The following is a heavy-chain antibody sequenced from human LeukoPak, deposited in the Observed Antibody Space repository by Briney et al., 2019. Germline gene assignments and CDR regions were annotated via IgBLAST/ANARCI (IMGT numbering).Heavy chain of an antibody. J-gene: IGHJ5*02. D-gene: IGHD2-2*01. CDR3: ARDSAHIVVVPAVIPPSLDNWFDP. Sequence: PGGSLRLSCAASGXTFSDYYMSWIRQAPGKGLEWVSYISGSSSNTKYADSVKGRFTISRDNAKNSLYLQMNYLRAEDTAVYYCARDSAHIVVVPAVIPPSLDNWFDPWGQGTLVTVSS. V-gene: IGHV3-11*05. CDR1: GXTFSDYY. CDR2: ISGSSSNT.